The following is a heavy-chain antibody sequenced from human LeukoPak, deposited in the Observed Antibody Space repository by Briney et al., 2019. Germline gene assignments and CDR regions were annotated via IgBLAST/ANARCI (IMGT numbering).Heavy chain of an antibody. CDR2: IYPGDSDT. V-gene: IGHV5-51*01. CDR3: ARHRGGSSSAYDY. D-gene: IGHD3-10*01. J-gene: IGHJ4*02. Sequence: GESLEISCKASGSRFTSYWIGWVRQMPGKGLEWMGIIYPGDSDTRYSPSFQGQVTISADKSISTAYLQWSSLKASDTAMYYCARHRGGSSSAYDYWGQGTLVTVSS. CDR1: GSRFTSYW.